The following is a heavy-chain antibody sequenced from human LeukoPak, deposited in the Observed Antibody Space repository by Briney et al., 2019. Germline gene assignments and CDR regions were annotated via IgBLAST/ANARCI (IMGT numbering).Heavy chain of an antibody. D-gene: IGHD6-13*01. Sequence: GGSLRLSCAASGFTVSTNYMSWVRQAPGKGLEWVAVVSSDGGTKFYGDSVKGRFTISRDNSKNTLYLQMNSLRAEDTAVYYCAKDGSVTAAGAFDYWGQGTLVTVSS. CDR3: AKDGSVTAAGAFDY. CDR1: GFTVSTNY. J-gene: IGHJ4*02. CDR2: VSSDGGTK. V-gene: IGHV3-30*18.